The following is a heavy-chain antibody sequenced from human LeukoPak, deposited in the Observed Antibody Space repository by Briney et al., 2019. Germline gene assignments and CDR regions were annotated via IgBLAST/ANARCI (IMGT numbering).Heavy chain of an antibody. D-gene: IGHD2-2*01. J-gene: IGHJ6*03. CDR3: ARSYQLLYYYYMDV. CDR1: GGSFSSYY. CDR2: INHSGST. Sequence: SETLSLTCAVYGGSFSSYYWTWIRQPPGKGLEWIGEINHSGSTNYNPSLKSRVTISVDTSKNQFSLKLTSVTAADTAVYYCARSYQLLYYYYMDVWGQGTTVTVSS. V-gene: IGHV4-34*01.